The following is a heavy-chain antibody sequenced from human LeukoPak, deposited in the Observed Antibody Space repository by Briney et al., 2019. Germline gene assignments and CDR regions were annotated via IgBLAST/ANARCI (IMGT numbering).Heavy chain of an antibody. CDR1: GFTFSSYS. D-gene: IGHD2/OR15-2a*01. V-gene: IGHV3-48*04. CDR3: VREVIRSWYFDL. J-gene: IGHJ2*01. CDR2: ISSSVTTT. Sequence: PGGSLRLSCAASGFTFSSYSMNWVRQAPGKGLEWISYISSSVTTTYYADSVKGRFTISRDNAKKSLYLQMNSLRAEDTAVYYCVREVIRSWYFDLWGRGTLVTVSS.